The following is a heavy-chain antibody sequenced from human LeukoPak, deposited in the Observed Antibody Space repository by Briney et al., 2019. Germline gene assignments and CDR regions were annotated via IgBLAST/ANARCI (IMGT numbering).Heavy chain of an antibody. J-gene: IGHJ4*02. CDR3: ARGKMVGATAWGGLDY. D-gene: IGHD1-26*01. CDR1: GFTFDNAW. Sequence: GGSLRLSCAASGFTFDNAWMSWVRQAPGKGLEWVSNINWNGGSTGYADSVKGRFTISRDNAKNSLYLQMNSLRAEDTAFYYCARGKMVGATAWGGLDYWGQGTLVTVSS. V-gene: IGHV3-20*04. CDR2: INWNGGST.